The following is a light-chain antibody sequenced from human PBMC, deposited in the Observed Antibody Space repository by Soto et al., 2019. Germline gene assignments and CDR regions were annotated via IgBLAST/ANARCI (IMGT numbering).Light chain of an antibody. J-gene: IGLJ2*01. CDR1: SSNIGAGYD. CDR3: QSYDSSLSGVV. CDR2: GNS. V-gene: IGLV1-40*01. Sequence: QSVLTQPPSVSGAPGQRVTISCTGSSSNIGAGYDVHWYQQLPGTAPKLLIYGNSNRPSGVPDRFSGSKSGTSASLAITGLQAEDEADYYCQSYDSSLSGVVFGGGPQRTFL.